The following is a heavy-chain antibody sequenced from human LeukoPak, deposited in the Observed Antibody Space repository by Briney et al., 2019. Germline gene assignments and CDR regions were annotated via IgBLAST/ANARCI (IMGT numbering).Heavy chain of an antibody. CDR2: IWYDRSNK. CDR3: ARDLAAARTWFDP. D-gene: IGHD6-13*01. Sequence: GRSLRPSYAASGFTFSSSGTHWVRQAPGKGLEWVAVIWYDRSNKYYGDSVKGRFTISRDNSKNTLYLQMNSLRDEDTTVYYCARDLAAARTWFDPWGQGTLVTVSS. J-gene: IGHJ5*02. V-gene: IGHV3-33*01. CDR1: GFTFSSSG.